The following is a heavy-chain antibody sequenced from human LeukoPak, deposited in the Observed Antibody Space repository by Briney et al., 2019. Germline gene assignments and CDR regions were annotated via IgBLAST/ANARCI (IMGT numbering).Heavy chain of an antibody. CDR3: ARPNYYDSSGYWS. CDR2: IYCSGST. J-gene: IGHJ5*02. CDR1: GGSISSSSYY. V-gene: IGHV4-39*07. D-gene: IGHD3-22*01. Sequence: SETLSLTCTVSGGSISSSSYYWGWIRHPPGKGLEWIVSIYCSGSTYYHPYRKSRVTISVDTSKNQFSLTLSSVTAADTAVYYCARPNYYDSSGYWSWGQGTLVTVSS.